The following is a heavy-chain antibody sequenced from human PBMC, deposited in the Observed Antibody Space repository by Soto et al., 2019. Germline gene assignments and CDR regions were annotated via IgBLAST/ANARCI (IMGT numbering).Heavy chain of an antibody. CDR2: INHSGNT. D-gene: IGHD1-26*01. CDR3: ARHHVRGRTIAGAAEF. Sequence: QVQLQQWGAGLLKPSETLSLTCAVYGKSLSGYYWSWIRQPPGKALEWIGEINHSGNTTYNPSLKSRVTISVDTSKNQLFLNLSSVTAADTAMYFCARHHVRGRTIAGAAEFWGPGTLVTVSS. J-gene: IGHJ4*02. V-gene: IGHV4-34*01. CDR1: GKSLSGYY.